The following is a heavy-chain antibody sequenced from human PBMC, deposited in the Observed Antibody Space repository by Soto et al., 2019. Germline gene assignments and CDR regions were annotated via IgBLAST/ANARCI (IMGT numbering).Heavy chain of an antibody. D-gene: IGHD2-2*01. Sequence: SETLSLTCTVSGGSISSYYWSWIRQPPGKGLEWIGYIYYSGSTNYNPSLKSRVTISVDTSKNQFSLKLSSVTAADTAVYYCARVYEDIVVVPGYYYYYYMDVWGKGTTVTVSS. CDR3: ARVYEDIVVVPGYYYYYYMDV. CDR2: IYYSGST. V-gene: IGHV4-59*01. CDR1: GGSISSYY. J-gene: IGHJ6*03.